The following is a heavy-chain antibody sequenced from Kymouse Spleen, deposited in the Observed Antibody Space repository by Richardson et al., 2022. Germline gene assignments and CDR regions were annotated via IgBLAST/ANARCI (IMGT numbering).Heavy chain of an antibody. J-gene: IGHJ6*02. CDR1: GGSISSSNW. Sequence: QVQLQESGPGLVKPSGTLSLTCAVSGGSISSSNWWSWVRQPPGKGLEWIGEIYHSGSTNYNPSLKSRVTISVDKSKNQFSLKLSSVTAADTAVYYCAREVITGTTYYYYYYGMDVWGQGTTVTVSS. CDR3: AREVITGTTYYYYYYGMDV. D-gene: IGHD1-7*01. CDR2: IYHSGST. V-gene: IGHV4-4*02.